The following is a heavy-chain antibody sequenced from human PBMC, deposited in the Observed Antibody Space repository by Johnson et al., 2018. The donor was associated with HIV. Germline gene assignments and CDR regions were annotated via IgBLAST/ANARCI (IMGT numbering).Heavy chain of an antibody. CDR1: GFTFSSYA. CDR3: TTGDSQGVAFDI. CDR2: ISGSGGSI. J-gene: IGHJ3*02. D-gene: IGHD3-10*01. V-gene: IGHV3-23*04. Sequence: VQLVESGGGLVQPGGSLRLSCAASGFTFSSYAMSWVRQAPGKGLEWVSTISGSGGSIYYADSVKGRFTISRDNSKNTLYLQMNSLKTEDTAVYYCTTGDSQGVAFDIWGQGTMVTVSS.